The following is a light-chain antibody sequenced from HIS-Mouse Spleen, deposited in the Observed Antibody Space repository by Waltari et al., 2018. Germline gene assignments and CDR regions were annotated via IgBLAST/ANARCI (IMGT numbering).Light chain of an antibody. CDR2: GKS. CDR3: QVWDSSSNHDV. J-gene: IGLJ1*01. Sequence: SSVLTQHPSVSVASGQTARITCGGDSLGSKYVSWYQQKPGQAPVLVIYGKSNRPSGIPERFSGSSSGNTATLTISRVEAGDEADYYCQVWDSSSNHDVFGAGTKVTVL. V-gene: IGLV3-21*02. CDR1: SLGSKY.